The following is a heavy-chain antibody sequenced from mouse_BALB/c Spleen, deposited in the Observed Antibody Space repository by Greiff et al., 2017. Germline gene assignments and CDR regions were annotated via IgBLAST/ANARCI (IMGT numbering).Heavy chain of an antibody. D-gene: IGHD2-1*01. J-gene: IGHJ4*01. CDR3: ARGGTYGNYHYYAMDY. Sequence: VQLQQSGPELVKPGASVRISCKASGYTFTSYYIHWVKQRPGQGLEWIGWIYPGNVNTKYNEKFKGKATLTADKSSSTAYMQLSSLTSEDSAVYFCARGGTYGNYHYYAMDYWGQGTSVTVSS. V-gene: IGHV1S56*01. CDR1: GYTFTSYY. CDR2: IYPGNVNT.